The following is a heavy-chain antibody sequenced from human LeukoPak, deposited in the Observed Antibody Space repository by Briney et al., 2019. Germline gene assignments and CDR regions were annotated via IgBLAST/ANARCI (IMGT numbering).Heavy chain of an antibody. CDR3: ARGRDGYRA. Sequence: PSETLSLTCTVSGGSISSYCWSWIRQPPGKGLEWIGYIYYSGSTNYNPSLKSRVTISVDTSKNQFSLKLSSVTAADTAVYYCARGRDGYRAWGQGTLVTVSS. J-gene: IGHJ4*02. CDR1: GGSISSYC. V-gene: IGHV4-59*01. CDR2: IYYSGST. D-gene: IGHD5-24*01.